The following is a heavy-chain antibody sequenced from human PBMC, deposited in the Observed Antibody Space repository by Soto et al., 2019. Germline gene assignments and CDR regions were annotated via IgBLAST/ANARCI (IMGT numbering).Heavy chain of an antibody. J-gene: IGHJ5*02. Sequence: EVQLVESGGGLVQPGGSLRLSCAASGFTLSTYWMHWVRQAPGKGLVWVSRISSDGSSTAYADSVKGRFTISRDNAKNTLYRQMNIRRAEDSAVYYCARVAGVNGDYVNWFDPWGQGTLVTVSS. CDR2: ISSDGSST. CDR1: GFTLSTYW. D-gene: IGHD4-17*01. V-gene: IGHV3-74*01. CDR3: ARVAGVNGDYVNWFDP.